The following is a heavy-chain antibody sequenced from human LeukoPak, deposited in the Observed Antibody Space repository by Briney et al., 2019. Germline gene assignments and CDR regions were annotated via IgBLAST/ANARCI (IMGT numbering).Heavy chain of an antibody. D-gene: IGHD3-22*01. Sequence: GESLKISCKGSGYSFTSYRIGWVRQMPGKGLEWMGIIYPGDSDTRYSPSFQGQVTISADKSISTAYLQWSSLKASDAAMYYCARSNYDSSGYYYFDYWGQGTLVTVSP. J-gene: IGHJ4*02. V-gene: IGHV5-51*01. CDR3: ARSNYDSSGYYYFDY. CDR2: IYPGDSDT. CDR1: GYSFTSYR.